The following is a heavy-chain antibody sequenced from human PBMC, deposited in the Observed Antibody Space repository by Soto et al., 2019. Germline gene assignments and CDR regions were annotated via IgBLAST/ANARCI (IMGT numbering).Heavy chain of an antibody. D-gene: IGHD1-20*01. V-gene: IGHV3-21*06. CDR1: GFSFSDYT. J-gene: IGHJ5*02. Sequence: EVHLVESGGGLVKPGGSLRLTCAGSGFSFSDYTMNWVRQAPGKGLEWVSSISRGSDYIFYADTVKGRFTISRDNARNSLDLQMSSLRAEDTGVYYGAKDSGWVNNAGAYDPWGQGTLVSVSS. CDR3: AKDSGWVNNAGAYDP. CDR2: ISRGSDYI.